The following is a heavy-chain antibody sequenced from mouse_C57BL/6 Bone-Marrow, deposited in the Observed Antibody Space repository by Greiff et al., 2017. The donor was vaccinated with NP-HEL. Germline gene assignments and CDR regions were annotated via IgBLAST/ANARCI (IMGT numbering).Heavy chain of an antibody. J-gene: IGHJ4*01. D-gene: IGHD2-3*01. CDR1: GFTFSSYG. CDR2: ISSGGSYT. CDR3: ASPYDGYYVGAMDY. Sequence: VQLKESGGDLVKPGGSLKLSCAASGFTFSSYGMSWVRQTPDKRLEWVATISSGGSYTYYPDSVKGRFTISRDNAKNTLYLQMSSLKSEDTAMYYCASPYDGYYVGAMDYWGQGTSVTVSS. V-gene: IGHV5-6*01.